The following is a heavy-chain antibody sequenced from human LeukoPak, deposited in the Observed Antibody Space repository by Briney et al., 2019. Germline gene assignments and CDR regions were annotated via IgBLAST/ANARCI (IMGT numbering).Heavy chain of an antibody. V-gene: IGHV3-23*01. CDR3: AKDTSGLGTYYYYYGMDV. Sequence: GGSLRLSCAASGFTFSNYAMSWVRQAPGKGLEWVSTLSGTGGSTYYADSVKGRFTISRDNSKNTLYLQMNSLRAEDTAVYYCAKDTSGLGTYYYYYGMDVWGQGTTVTVSS. D-gene: IGHD1-1*01. J-gene: IGHJ6*02. CDR2: LSGTGGST. CDR1: GFTFSNYA.